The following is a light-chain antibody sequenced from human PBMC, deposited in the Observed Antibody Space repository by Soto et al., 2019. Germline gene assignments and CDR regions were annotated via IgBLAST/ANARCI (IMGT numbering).Light chain of an antibody. CDR3: AGWGDSLNSQV. J-gene: IGLJ2*01. CDR2: NNN. V-gene: IGLV1-44*01. CDR1: SSNIGSNT. Sequence: QPVLTQPPSASGTPGQRVTISCSGSSSNIGSNTVNWYQQLPGTAPKLLIYNNNQRPSGVPDRFSGSKSGTSASLAISGLQSEDEADYYCAGWGDSLNSQVFGGGTKLTVL.